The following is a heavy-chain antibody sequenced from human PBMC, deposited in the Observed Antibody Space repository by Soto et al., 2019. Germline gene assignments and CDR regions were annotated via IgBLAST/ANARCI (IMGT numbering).Heavy chain of an antibody. CDR3: AKAPYSSSSNWFDP. D-gene: IGHD6-6*01. CDR2: ISGSGGST. Sequence: GALRLSCAASGFTFSSYAMSWVRQAPGKGLEWVSAISGSGGSTYYADSVKGRFTISRDNSKNTLYLQMNSLRAEDTAVYYCAKAPYSSSSNWFDPWGQGTLVTVSS. V-gene: IGHV3-23*01. J-gene: IGHJ5*02. CDR1: GFTFSSYA.